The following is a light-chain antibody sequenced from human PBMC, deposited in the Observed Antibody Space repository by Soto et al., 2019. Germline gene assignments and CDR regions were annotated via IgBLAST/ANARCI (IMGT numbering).Light chain of an antibody. CDR2: HSS. CDR3: QQYGSSPT. Sequence: IVMTQSPGTLSLSPGDRATLSCRASQSITSHLAWYQQKPGQAPRLLIYHSSTRATGIPTRFSGSGSGTDFTLTISRLEPEDSAVYYCQQYGSSPTFGQGTKVDIK. J-gene: IGKJ1*01. CDR1: QSITSH. V-gene: IGKV3-20*01.